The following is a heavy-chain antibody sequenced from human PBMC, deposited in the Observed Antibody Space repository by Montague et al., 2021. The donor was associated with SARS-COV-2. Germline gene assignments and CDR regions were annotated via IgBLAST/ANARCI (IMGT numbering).Heavy chain of an antibody. CDR1: GDSVSSNNAA. CDR3: ARYSYSGTYFGLNDAFDT. J-gene: IGHJ3*02. CDR2: TCYRSEWYF. D-gene: IGHD1-26*01. V-gene: IGHV6-1*01. Sequence: CAISGDSVSSNNAAWNWIRQSPSRGLEWLGRTCYRSEWYFDYAISLRGRITINPDTSKNQFSLQLDSVTLDDTAVYYCARYSYSGTYFGLNDAFDTRGQGTLVTVSS.